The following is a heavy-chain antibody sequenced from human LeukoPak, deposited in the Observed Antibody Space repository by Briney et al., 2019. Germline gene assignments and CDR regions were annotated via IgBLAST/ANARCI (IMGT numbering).Heavy chain of an antibody. CDR2: IYYSGST. Sequence: SETLSLTCTVSGGSISSSSYYWGWIRQPPGKGLEWIGSIYYSGSTYYNPSLKSRVTISGDTSKNQFSLKLSSVTAADTAVYYCATTPSLAARRAQFDYWGQGTLVTVSS. D-gene: IGHD6-6*01. CDR3: ATTPSLAARRAQFDY. CDR1: GGSISSSSYY. V-gene: IGHV4-39*01. J-gene: IGHJ4*02.